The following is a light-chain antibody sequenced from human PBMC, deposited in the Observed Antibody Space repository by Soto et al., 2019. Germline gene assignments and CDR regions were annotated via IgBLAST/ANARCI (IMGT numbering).Light chain of an antibody. CDR3: QQYGGSAGT. J-gene: IGKJ1*01. Sequence: EIVLTQSPGTLSLSPVERATLSCRASQSVSSSYLSWYQQKPGQAPRILIYGASSRATGIPDRFSGSGSGTDFTLTISRLEPEDLALYYCQQYGGSAGTFRQGPKVDIK. V-gene: IGKV3-20*01. CDR2: GAS. CDR1: QSVSSSY.